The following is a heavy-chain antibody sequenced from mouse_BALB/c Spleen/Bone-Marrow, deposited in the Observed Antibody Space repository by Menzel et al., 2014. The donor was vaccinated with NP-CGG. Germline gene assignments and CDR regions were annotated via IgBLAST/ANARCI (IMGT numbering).Heavy chain of an antibody. CDR1: GDIFTSYH. CDR2: INPNDSGT. J-gene: IGHJ1*01. CDR3: ARGRYDSDGWYFDV. Sequence: VQLQQSGAEMVKPGASVKLSCKASGDIFTSYHMYGVKQRPGQGLEWIGGINPNDSGTNFNEKFKSETTLTVDKSSSTAYMELSSLTSEDSAVYYCARGRYDSDGWYFDVWGAGTTVTVSS. D-gene: IGHD2-4*01. V-gene: IGHV1-53*01.